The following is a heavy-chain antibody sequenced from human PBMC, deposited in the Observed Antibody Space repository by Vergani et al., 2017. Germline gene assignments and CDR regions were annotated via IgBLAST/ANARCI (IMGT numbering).Heavy chain of an antibody. D-gene: IGHD3-22*01. CDR2: ISWNSGRT. Sequence: EVQLVESGGGMVQPGRSLRLSCGASGFNFGDYAMHWVRQAPGKGLEWVSGISWNSGRTDYADSVKGRFIISRDNAKKSLSLIMNSLRPEDTALYYCVRDLDSSPINCYHGFDPWGQGTLVTVSS. CDR3: VRDLDSSPINCYHGFDP. J-gene: IGHJ5*02. V-gene: IGHV3-9*01. CDR1: GFNFGDYA.